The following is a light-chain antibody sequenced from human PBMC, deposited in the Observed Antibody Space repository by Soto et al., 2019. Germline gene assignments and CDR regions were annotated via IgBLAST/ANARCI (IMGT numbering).Light chain of an antibody. CDR3: CSYAGATTYV. V-gene: IGLV2-23*01. CDR1: SNTIGGYNV. J-gene: IGLJ1*01. Sequence: QSALTQPASVSGSPGQSITISCTGTSNTIGGYNVVSWYQQHPGTAPKAIIYEGIKRPSGVSNRFSGSISGSTASLTISGLQAEEEAAYYCCSYAGATTYVFGTGTKVTV. CDR2: EGI.